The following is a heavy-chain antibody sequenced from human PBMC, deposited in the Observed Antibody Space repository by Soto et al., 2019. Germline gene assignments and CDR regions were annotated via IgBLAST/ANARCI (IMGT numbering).Heavy chain of an antibody. CDR1: GYTLTSYD. Sequence: QVQLVQSGAEVKKPGASVKVSCKASGYTLTSYDINWVRQATGQGLEWRGWMNPNSGNTGYAQKFQGRVTMTRNTSISTAYMELSSLRSEDTAVYYGASGRVAARPYWFDPWGQGTLVTGSS. V-gene: IGHV1-8*01. J-gene: IGHJ5*02. CDR2: MNPNSGNT. CDR3: ASGRVAARPYWFDP. D-gene: IGHD6-6*01.